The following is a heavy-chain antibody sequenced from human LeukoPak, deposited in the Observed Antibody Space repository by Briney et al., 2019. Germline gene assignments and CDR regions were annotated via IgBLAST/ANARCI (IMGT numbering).Heavy chain of an antibody. CDR1: GGTFSSYA. D-gene: IGHD6-19*01. Sequence: GASVKVSCKASGGTFSSYAISWVRQAPGQGLEWMGRIIPIPGIANYAQKFQGRVTITADKSTSTAYMELSSLRSEDTAVYYCATSARIAVAGTNYFDYWGQGTLVTVSS. J-gene: IGHJ4*02. CDR2: IIPIPGIA. CDR3: ATSARIAVAGTNYFDY. V-gene: IGHV1-69*04.